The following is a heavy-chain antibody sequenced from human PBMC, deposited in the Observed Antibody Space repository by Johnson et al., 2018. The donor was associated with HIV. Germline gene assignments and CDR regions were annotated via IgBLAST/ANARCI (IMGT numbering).Heavy chain of an antibody. CDR3: ARSLLWFGESNAFDI. CDR1: GFTFDDYG. Sequence: VQLVESGGGVVRPGGSLRLSCAASGFTFDDYGMSWVRQAPGKGLDWVAVIFNSGTTYYADSVKGRFTISRENAKNSLYLQMNSLRAGDTAVYYCARSLLWFGESNAFDIWGQGTMVTVSS. D-gene: IGHD3-10*01. V-gene: IGHV3-20*04. CDR2: IFNSGTT. J-gene: IGHJ3*02.